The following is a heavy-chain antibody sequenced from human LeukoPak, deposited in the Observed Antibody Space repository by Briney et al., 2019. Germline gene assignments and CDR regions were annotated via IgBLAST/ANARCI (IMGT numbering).Heavy chain of an antibody. CDR2: ISGSGGST. CDR1: GFTFSSYA. V-gene: IGHV3-23*01. D-gene: IGHD3-16*01. CDR3: ANRGLSMITSGGVPFDY. J-gene: IGHJ4*02. Sequence: GSLRLSCAASGFTFSSYAMSWVPQAPGKGLEWVSAISGSGGSTYYADSVKGRFTISRDSSKNTLYLQMNSLRAEDTAVYYCANRGLSMITSGGVPFDYWGQGTLVTVSS.